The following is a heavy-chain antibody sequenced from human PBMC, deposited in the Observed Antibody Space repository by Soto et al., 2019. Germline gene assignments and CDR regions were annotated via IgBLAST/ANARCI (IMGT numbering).Heavy chain of an antibody. J-gene: IGHJ4*02. D-gene: IGHD6-19*01. V-gene: IGHV2-5*02. CDR2: IYWDDDK. CDR3: AHIVVAGLGYDFDY. Sequence: QITLKESGPTLVILTETLTLTCTFSGFSLSSTRVAVGWIRQPPGKALEWLALIYWDDDKRYSSFLKSRLTITKDTSKNQVVLTMSNMDPVDTARYYCAHIVVAGLGYDFDYWGQGTLVTVSS. CDR1: GFSLSSTRVA.